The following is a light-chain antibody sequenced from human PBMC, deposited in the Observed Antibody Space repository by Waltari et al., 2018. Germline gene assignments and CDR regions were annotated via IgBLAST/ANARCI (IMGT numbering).Light chain of an antibody. CDR3: MQALQTPPAFT. J-gene: IGKJ3*01. CDR1: QSRLHSNGYNY. Sequence: DIVMTQSPLSLPVTPGAPASIPCRSSQSRLHSNGYNYLDWYLQKPGQSPHLLIYLGSNRASGVPDRFSGSGSGTDFTLKISRVEAEDVGVYYCMQALQTPPAFTFGPGTKVDIK. CDR2: LGS. V-gene: IGKV2-28*01.